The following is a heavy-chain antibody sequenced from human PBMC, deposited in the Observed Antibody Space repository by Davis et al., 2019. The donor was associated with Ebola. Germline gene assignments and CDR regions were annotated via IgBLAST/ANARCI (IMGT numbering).Heavy chain of an antibody. CDR2: ISVSGRTI. J-gene: IGHJ4*02. CDR3: AKSISMFFRSSGPVY. V-gene: IGHV3-48*03. CDR1: GFTFSNYE. Sequence: GESLKISCAASGFTFSNYEMNWVRQAPGKGLEWVAYISVSGRTIYYAESVKGRFTISRDSSKNTLYLQMNSLRADDTAVYYCAKSISMFFRSSGPVYWGQGSLVTVSS. D-gene: IGHD3-22*01.